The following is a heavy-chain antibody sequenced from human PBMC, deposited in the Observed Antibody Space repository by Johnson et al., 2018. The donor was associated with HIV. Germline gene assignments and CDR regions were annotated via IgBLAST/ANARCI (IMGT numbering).Heavy chain of an antibody. J-gene: IGHJ3*02. CDR2: ISGSGGST. CDR3: ARVSSSVTTARYGAFDI. V-gene: IGHV3-23*04. CDR1: GFTFSSYA. D-gene: IGHD4-17*01. Sequence: VQLVESGGGLVQPGGSLRLSCAASGFTFSSYAMSWVGQAPGKGLAWVSAISGSGGSTYYADSVKGRFTISRDNSNSTVYLQMNSLRVEDTAVYYCARVSSSVTTARYGAFDIWGQGTMVTVSS.